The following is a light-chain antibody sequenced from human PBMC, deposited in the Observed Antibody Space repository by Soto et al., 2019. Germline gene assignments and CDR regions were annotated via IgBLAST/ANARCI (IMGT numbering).Light chain of an antibody. CDR1: KSNIGSGYD. CDR3: QSYDSSLSGFVV. Sequence: QPVLTQPPSVSGAPGQTVTISCTGSKSNIGSGYDVQWYQQLPGTAPKLLISANGNRPSGVPDRFSVSQSATSASLAITGLQAEDEAEYYCQSYDSSLSGFVVFGGGTKVTVL. CDR2: ANG. V-gene: IGLV1-40*01. J-gene: IGLJ2*01.